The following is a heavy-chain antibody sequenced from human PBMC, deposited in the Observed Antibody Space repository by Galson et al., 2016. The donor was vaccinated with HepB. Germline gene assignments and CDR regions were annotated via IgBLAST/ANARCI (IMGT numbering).Heavy chain of an antibody. V-gene: IGHV3-30*03. D-gene: IGHD5-18*01. Sequence: SLRLSCAASGFPFRNFGIHWVRQAPGKGLEWVAVISYDGYNEYYADFVKGRFTISRDISKNTLYLQTNSLKTEDTAVYFCARDPRAYSYGDHYFDYWGQGTLVTVPS. CDR1: GFPFRNFG. J-gene: IGHJ4*02. CDR2: ISYDGYNE. CDR3: ARDPRAYSYGDHYFDY.